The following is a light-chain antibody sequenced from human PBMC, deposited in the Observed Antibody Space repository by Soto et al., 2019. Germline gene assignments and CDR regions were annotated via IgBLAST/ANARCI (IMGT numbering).Light chain of an antibody. Sequence: EIVMTQSPVTLSLSPGERATLSCRASQSVSSNLAWYQQKPGQAPRLLIYGASTRATGIPARFGGSGSGTEFTLTISSVQSEDFAVYYCQHYHTWPYTFGQGTKLEIK. CDR2: GAS. V-gene: IGKV3-15*01. CDR1: QSVSSN. CDR3: QHYHTWPYT. J-gene: IGKJ2*01.